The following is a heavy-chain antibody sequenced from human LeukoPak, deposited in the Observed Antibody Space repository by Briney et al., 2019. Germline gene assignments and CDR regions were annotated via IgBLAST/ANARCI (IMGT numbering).Heavy chain of an antibody. CDR3: ARVPSLLIDYYYMDV. Sequence: GASVKVSCKASGYTFTSYAISWVRQAPGQGLEWMGRIIPILGIANYAQKFQGRVTITADKSTSTAYMELSSLRSEDTAVYYCARVPSLLIDYYYMDVWGQGTTVTVSS. CDR2: IIPILGIA. D-gene: IGHD2/OR15-2a*01. V-gene: IGHV1-69*04. J-gene: IGHJ6*03. CDR1: GYTFTSYA.